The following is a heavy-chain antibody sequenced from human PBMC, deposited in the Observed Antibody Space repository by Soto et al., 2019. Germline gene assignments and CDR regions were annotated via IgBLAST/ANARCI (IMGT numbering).Heavy chain of an antibody. CDR2: ISDSGSTI. Sequence: GGSLRLSCAASGFTFSTYAMSWVRQAPGKGPEWVSIISDSGSTIKYADSVKGRFTNSRDNSRNMLYLQMNSLRTEETAVYHCARGGLSTAGFDPWGQGTLVTVSS. CDR1: GFTFSTYA. V-gene: IGHV3-23*01. D-gene: IGHD4-17*01. CDR3: ARGGLSTAGFDP. J-gene: IGHJ5*02.